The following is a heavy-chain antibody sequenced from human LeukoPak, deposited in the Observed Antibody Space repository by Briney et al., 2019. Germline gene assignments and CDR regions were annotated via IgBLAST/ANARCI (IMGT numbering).Heavy chain of an antibody. V-gene: IGHV4-39*01. CDR2: IYYSGST. J-gene: IGHJ4*02. CDR1: GGSISSSSYY. CDR3: AGGYRYGSYYFDY. D-gene: IGHD5-18*01. Sequence: SETLSLTCTVSGGSISSSSYYWGWIRQPPGKGLEWIGSIYYSGSTYYNPSLKSRVTISVDTSKNQFSLKLSSVTAADTAVYYCAGGYRYGSYYFDYWGQGTLVTVSS.